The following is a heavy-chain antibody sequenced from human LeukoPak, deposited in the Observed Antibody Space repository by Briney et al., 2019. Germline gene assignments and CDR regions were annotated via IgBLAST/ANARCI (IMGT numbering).Heavy chain of an antibody. J-gene: IGHJ4*02. CDR3: ARGYSRYDFTFDY. Sequence: SETLSLTCAVYGGSFSGYYWSWIRQPPGKGLEWIGEINHSGSTNYNPSLKSRVTISVDTSKNQFSLKLSSVTAADTAVYYCARGYSRYDFTFDYWGQGTLVTVSS. CDR1: GGSFSGYY. CDR2: INHSGST. V-gene: IGHV4-34*01. D-gene: IGHD5-12*01.